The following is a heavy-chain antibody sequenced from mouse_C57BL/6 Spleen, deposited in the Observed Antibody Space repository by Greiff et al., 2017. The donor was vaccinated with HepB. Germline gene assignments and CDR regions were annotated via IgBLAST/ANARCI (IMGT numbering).Heavy chain of an antibody. Sequence: LVESGPELVKPGASVKISCKASGYSFTSYYIHWVKQRPGQGLEWIGWIYPGSGNTKYNEKFKGKATLTADTSSSTAYMQLSSLTSEDSAVYYCEGDIYDGYSYAMDYWGQGTSVTVSS. CDR3: EGDIYDGYSYAMDY. V-gene: IGHV1-66*01. J-gene: IGHJ4*01. CDR1: GYSFTSYY. CDR2: IYPGSGNT. D-gene: IGHD2-3*01.